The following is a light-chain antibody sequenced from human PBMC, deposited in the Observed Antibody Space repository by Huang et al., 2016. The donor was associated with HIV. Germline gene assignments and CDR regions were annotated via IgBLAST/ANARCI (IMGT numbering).Light chain of an antibody. CDR2: AAS. J-gene: IGKJ2*01. V-gene: IGKV3-20*01. Sequence: EIVLTQSPGTLSSSPGERATLSCRASQSVTNNYLAWYQQKPGQAPRLLMSAASNRAPGIPDIVRGNGSGTDFTLTIDRLAPEDFAVYYCQQYGASPPTFGQGTKLDIK. CDR1: QSVTNNY. CDR3: QQYGASPPT.